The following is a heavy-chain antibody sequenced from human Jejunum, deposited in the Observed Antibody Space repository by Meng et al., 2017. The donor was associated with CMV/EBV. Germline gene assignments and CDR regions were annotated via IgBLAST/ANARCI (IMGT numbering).Heavy chain of an antibody. D-gene: IGHD3-16*01. Sequence: SCAASGFMFSDPWMSWIRQAPGKGLEWVANINVDGSAIYYADFVKGRLTISRDNAKNSLYLQIKSLTVEDTAVYYCGRDHWGSPGDWGQGTLVTVSS. V-gene: IGHV3-7*01. CDR2: INVDGSAI. CDR3: GRDHWGSPGD. J-gene: IGHJ4*02. CDR1: GFMFSDPW.